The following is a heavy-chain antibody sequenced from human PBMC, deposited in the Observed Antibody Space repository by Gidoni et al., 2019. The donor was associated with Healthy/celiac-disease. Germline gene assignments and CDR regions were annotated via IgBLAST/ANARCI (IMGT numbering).Heavy chain of an antibody. Sequence: QVQLVESGGGLVKPGGSLRLSCAASGFTFSDYYMSWIRQAPGKGLEWVSYISSSSSYTNYADSVKGRFTISRDNAKNSLYLQMNSLRAEDTAVYYCARLYYYDSSGYWAFDIWGQGTMVTVSS. V-gene: IGHV3-11*05. J-gene: IGHJ3*02. CDR1: GFTFSDYY. CDR2: ISSSSSYT. D-gene: IGHD3-22*01. CDR3: ARLYYYDSSGYWAFDI.